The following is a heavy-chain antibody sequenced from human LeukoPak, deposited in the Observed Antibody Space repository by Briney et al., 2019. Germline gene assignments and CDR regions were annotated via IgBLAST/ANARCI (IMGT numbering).Heavy chain of an antibody. D-gene: IGHD1-26*01. Sequence: GASVKVSCKTSGYSFVGYFIHWVRQAPGQGLQWMGRINSNSGGTEYEPSFQGRVTMTRDTSISTAYVEVSTLISDDTAVYYCARDLSSTPNWEFDYWGQGTHVTVSS. CDR3: ARDLSSTPNWEFDY. V-gene: IGHV1-2*06. CDR1: GYSFVGYF. CDR2: INSNSGGT. J-gene: IGHJ4*02.